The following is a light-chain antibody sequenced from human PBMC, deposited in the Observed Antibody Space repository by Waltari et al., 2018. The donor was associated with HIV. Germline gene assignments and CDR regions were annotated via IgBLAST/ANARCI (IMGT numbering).Light chain of an antibody. CDR3: STYTKIDFLV. CDR1: GPDNF. J-gene: IGLJ2*01. V-gene: IGLV2-14*01. CDR2: GVS. Sequence: HSALTQPASVSGSPGQSVTISCSGAGPDNFLSWYQQFPGQAPHLIIYGVSYRPSGIPPRFSASQSGNTASLTISGLQSGDEADYYCSTYTKIDFLVFGSGTKLTVL.